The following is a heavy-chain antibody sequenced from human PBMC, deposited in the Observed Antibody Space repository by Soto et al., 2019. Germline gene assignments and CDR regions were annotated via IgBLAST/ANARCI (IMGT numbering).Heavy chain of an antibody. J-gene: IGHJ6*02. CDR2: IIPIFGTA. D-gene: IGHD2-15*01. CDR1: GGTFRSYA. Sequence: QVQLVQSGAEVKKPGSSVKVSCKASGGTFRSYAISWVRQAPGQGLEWMGGIIPIFGTANYAQKFQGRVTITADESTSTAYMELSSLRSEDTAVYYCARAYGSGGSCYDYYYYGMDVWGQGTTVTVSS. CDR3: ARAYGSGGSCYDYYYYGMDV. V-gene: IGHV1-69*01.